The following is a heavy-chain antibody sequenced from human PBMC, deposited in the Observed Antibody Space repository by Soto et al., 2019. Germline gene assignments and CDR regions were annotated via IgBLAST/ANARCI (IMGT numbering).Heavy chain of an antibody. CDR2: IYHSGST. CDR1: GYSIRNGYY. Sequence: SETLSLTCTVSGYSIRNGYYWGWIRQPPGKGLEWIGTIYHSGSTYYNPSLKSRVTISVDASENHFSLKLSSVTAADTAAYYCARVGPYCGGDCYSPPPWGQGTLVTVSS. V-gene: IGHV4-38-2*02. D-gene: IGHD2-21*02. CDR3: ARVGPYCGGDCYSPPP. J-gene: IGHJ5*02.